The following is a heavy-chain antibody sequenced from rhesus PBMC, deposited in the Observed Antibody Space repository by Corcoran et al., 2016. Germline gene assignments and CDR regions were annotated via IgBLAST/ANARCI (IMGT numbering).Heavy chain of an antibody. V-gene: IGHV4S11*01. J-gene: IGHJ5-1*01. CDR1: GGSISSNY. D-gene: IGHD4-23*01. CDR3: ARYSMDRFDV. Sequence: QVQLQEAGPGLVKPLETVSLTCAVSGGSISSNYGGWIRQAPGKGLEWIVDIYGSDHSTNSTPSLQGRVTLSVATSQNPLSLKLRSVTAADTAVYYCARYSMDRFDVWGPGVLVTVSS. CDR2: IYGSDHST.